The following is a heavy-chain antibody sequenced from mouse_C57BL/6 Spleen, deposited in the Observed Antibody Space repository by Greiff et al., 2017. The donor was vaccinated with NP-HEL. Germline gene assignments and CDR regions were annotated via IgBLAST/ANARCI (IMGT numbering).Heavy chain of an antibody. D-gene: IGHD2-3*01. J-gene: IGHJ4*01. Sequence: VQLQQSGAELVKPGASVKMSCKASGYTFTSYWITWVKQRPGQGLEWIGDIYPGSGSTNYNEKFKSKATLTVDTSSSTAYMQLSSLTSEDSAVYYCARRGYDGYDAMDYWGQGTSVTVSS. CDR2: IYPGSGST. CDR1: GYTFTSYW. CDR3: ARRGYDGYDAMDY. V-gene: IGHV1-55*01.